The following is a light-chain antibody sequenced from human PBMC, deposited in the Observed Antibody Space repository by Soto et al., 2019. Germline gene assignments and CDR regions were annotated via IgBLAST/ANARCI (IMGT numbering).Light chain of an antibody. J-gene: IGKJ4*01. CDR3: QQYIAWPLT. CDR1: HRVSSY. CDR2: GAS. V-gene: IGKV3-15*01. Sequence: EIVMTQSPATLSVSPGERATLSCSASHRVSSYLAWYQQNPGQAPRLLIYGASTSATGIPARFRCSRSGTELTLTIRSLRYAEFAMYYCQQYIAWPLTFGGGPKVEVK.